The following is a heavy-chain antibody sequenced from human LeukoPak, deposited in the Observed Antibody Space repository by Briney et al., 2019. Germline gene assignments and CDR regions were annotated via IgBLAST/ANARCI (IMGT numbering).Heavy chain of an antibody. CDR2: IYYSGST. D-gene: IGHD3-22*01. Sequence: SETLSLTCTVSGGSLSSYYWSWIRQPPGKGLDWIGSIYYSGSTFYNPSLKSRVTISVDMSKNQFSLKLSSVTAADTAVYYCARSDAYYYDSSGYLDYWGQGTLVTVSS. CDR3: ARSDAYYYDSSGYLDY. CDR1: GGSLSSYY. V-gene: IGHV4-39*07. J-gene: IGHJ4*02.